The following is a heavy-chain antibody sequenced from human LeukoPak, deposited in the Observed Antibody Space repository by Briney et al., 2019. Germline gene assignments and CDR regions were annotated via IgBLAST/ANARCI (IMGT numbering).Heavy chain of an antibody. CDR3: ATSDY. J-gene: IGHJ4*02. V-gene: IGHV3-30*14. CDR1: GFSFSSYA. CDR2: ISYDGSNK. Sequence: QPGRSLRLSCAASGFSFSSYAMHWVRQAPGKGLEWVAVISYDGSNKYYADSVKGRFTISRDNSKNTLYLQMNSLRAEDTAVYYCATSDYWGQGTLVTVSS.